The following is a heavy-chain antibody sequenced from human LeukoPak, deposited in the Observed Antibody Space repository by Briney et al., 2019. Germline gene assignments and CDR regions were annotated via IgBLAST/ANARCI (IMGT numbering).Heavy chain of an antibody. CDR2: INPNSGGT. D-gene: IGHD5-18*01. Sequence: GASVKVSCKASGYTFTGYYMHWVRQAPGQGLEWMGRINPNSGGTNYAQKFQGRVTMTRDTSISTAYMELSRLRSDDTAVYYCARDGVSGYSYGITFDPWGQGTLVTVSS. CDR1: GYTFTGYY. CDR3: ARDGVSGYSYGITFDP. J-gene: IGHJ5*02. V-gene: IGHV1-2*06.